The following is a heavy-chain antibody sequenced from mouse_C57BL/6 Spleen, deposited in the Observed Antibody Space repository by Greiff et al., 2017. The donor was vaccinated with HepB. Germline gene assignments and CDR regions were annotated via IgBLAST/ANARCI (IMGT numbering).Heavy chain of an antibody. CDR3: ARYKHLYYAMDY. CDR1: GFTFTDYY. CDR2: IRNKANGYTT. Sequence: EVKLQESGGGLVQPGGSLSLSCAASGFTFTDYYMSWVRQPPGKALEWLGFIRNKANGYTTEYSASVKGRFTISRDNSQSILYLQMNALRAENSATYYCARYKHLYYAMDYWGQGTSVTVSS. V-gene: IGHV7-3*01. J-gene: IGHJ4*01.